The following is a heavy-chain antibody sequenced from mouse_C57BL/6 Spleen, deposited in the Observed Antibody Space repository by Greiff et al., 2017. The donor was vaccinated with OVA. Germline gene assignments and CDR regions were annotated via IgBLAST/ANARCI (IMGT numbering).Heavy chain of an antibody. D-gene: IGHD4-1*01. CDR2: ISSGGDYI. CDR3: TRRRGLTASFDY. CDR1: GFTFSSYA. V-gene: IGHV5-9-1*02. J-gene: IGHJ2*01. Sequence: EVMLVESGEGLVKPGGSLKLSCAASGFTFSSYAMSWVRQTPEKRLEWVAYISSGGDYIYYADTVKGRFTISRDNARNTLYLQMSSLKSEDTAMYYCTRRRGLTASFDYWGQGTTLTVSS.